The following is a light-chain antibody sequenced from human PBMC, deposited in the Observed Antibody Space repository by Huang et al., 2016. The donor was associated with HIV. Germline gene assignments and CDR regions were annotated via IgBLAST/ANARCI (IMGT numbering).Light chain of an antibody. CDR3: QQRSAWPLT. J-gene: IGKJ4*01. V-gene: IGKV3-11*01. CDR1: QSVRSY. CDR2: DAS. Sequence: EIVLTQSPANLSLSPGERATLSCRASQSVRSYLAWYQQKPGQAPRHLIYDASNSATGIPASFSDSGSGTDFTLTISNLRSEDFAFYYCQQRSAWPLTFGGGTKVEI.